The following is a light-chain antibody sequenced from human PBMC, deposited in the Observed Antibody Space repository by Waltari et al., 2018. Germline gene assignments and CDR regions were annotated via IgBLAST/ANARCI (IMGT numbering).Light chain of an antibody. J-gene: IGLJ1*01. V-gene: IGLV2-14*03. Sequence: QSALTQPASVSGSPGESITISCTGTRSDVGGYNCVSWYQQHPGKAPKLMIYDVSNRPSGVSNRVSGSKSGNTASLTISGLQAEDEADYYCSSYTSSNTLVFGTGTKVTAL. CDR3: SSYTSSNTLV. CDR1: RSDVGGYNC. CDR2: DVS.